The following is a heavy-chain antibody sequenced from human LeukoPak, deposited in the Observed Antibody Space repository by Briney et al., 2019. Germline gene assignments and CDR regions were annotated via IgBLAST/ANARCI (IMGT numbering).Heavy chain of an antibody. V-gene: IGHV4-39*01. Sequence: PSETLSLTCTVSGGSISSSSAYWSWIRQPPGKGLEWIGYIYYSKTTYYNPSLKSRVTISADTSKNQFSLTLGSVSATDTAVYYCVSPRGFSYGYFDYWGQGTLVTVSS. D-gene: IGHD5-18*01. CDR2: IYYSKTT. CDR1: GGSISSSSAY. CDR3: VSPRGFSYGYFDY. J-gene: IGHJ4*02.